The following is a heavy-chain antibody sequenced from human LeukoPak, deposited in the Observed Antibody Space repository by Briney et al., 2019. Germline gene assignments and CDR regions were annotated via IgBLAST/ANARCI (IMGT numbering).Heavy chain of an antibody. CDR2: INPNRGGT. V-gene: IGHV1-2*02. D-gene: IGHD3-10*01. J-gene: IGHJ5*02. CDR1: GYTFSGYF. CDR3: ARGAESSYGSGLGWFDP. Sequence: GASVKVSCRASGYTFSGYFMHWVRQAPGQGLEWMGWINPNRGGTNFAQKFQGRVTMTRDTSIATAYMELSRLRSDDTAVYYCARGAESSYGSGLGWFDPWGQGTLVTVSS.